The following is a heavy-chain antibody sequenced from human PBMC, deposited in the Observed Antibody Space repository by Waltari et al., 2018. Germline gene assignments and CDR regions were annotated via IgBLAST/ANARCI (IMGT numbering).Heavy chain of an antibody. CDR3: ARDGSSGYDFEGQYYGMDV. J-gene: IGHJ6*02. CDR1: GGTFSSYA. D-gene: IGHD5-12*01. V-gene: IGHV1-69*12. Sequence: QVQLVQSGAEVKKPGSSVKVSCKASGGTFSSYAISWVRQAPGQGLEWMGGIIPIFGTANYAQKFQGRVTITADESTSTAYMELSSLRSEDTAVYYCARDGSSGYDFEGQYYGMDVWGQGTTVTVSS. CDR2: IIPIFGTA.